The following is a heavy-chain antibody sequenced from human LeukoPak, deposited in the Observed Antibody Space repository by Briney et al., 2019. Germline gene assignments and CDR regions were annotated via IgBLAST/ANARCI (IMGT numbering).Heavy chain of an antibody. D-gene: IGHD3-3*01. V-gene: IGHV3-23*01. J-gene: IGHJ5*02. Sequence: PGGSLRLSCAASGFTFSSYAMSWVRQAPGKGLEWVSAISGSGGSTYYADSVKGRFTISRDNSKNTLYLQMNSLRAEDTAVYYCAKVLFPFWSGSFSFDPWGQGTLVTVSS. CDR1: GFTFSSYA. CDR2: ISGSGGST. CDR3: AKVLFPFWSGSFSFDP.